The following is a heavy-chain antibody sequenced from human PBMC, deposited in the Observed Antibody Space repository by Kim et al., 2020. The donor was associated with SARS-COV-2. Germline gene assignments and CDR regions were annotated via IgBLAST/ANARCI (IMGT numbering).Heavy chain of an antibody. V-gene: IGHV3-11*06. Sequence: SVKGRLAIARDTTKNSLYLQMNSLRAEDTAVYYCASGGVLYSSGKDAFDIWGQGTMVTVSS. CDR3: ASGGVLYSSGKDAFDI. J-gene: IGHJ3*02. D-gene: IGHD6-19*01.